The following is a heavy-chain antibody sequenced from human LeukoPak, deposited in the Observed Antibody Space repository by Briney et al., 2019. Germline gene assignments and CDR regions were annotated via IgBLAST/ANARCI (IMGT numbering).Heavy chain of an antibody. CDR1: GGTFSSYA. Sequence: SVKVSCKASGGTFSSYAINWVRQAPGQGLEWMGRIIPILGIPNYAQKFQGRVTITADRSTSTAYMELSSLRSEDAAVYYCARVSYYDGSGYPEYFHHWGQGTLVTVSS. V-gene: IGHV1-69*04. CDR2: IIPILGIP. J-gene: IGHJ1*01. D-gene: IGHD3-22*01. CDR3: ARVSYYDGSGYPEYFHH.